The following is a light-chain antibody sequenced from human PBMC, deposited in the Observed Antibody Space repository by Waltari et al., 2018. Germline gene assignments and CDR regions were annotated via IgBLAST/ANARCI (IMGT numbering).Light chain of an antibody. CDR3: ETLDTAIHV. J-gene: IGLJ3*02. CDR1: SGHSTFA. CDR2: LNSDGSH. Sequence: QLVVTQSPSASAPLGASVKLTCTLTSGHSTFAIAWHQQQPGKGPRYLMSLNSDGSHSRGDGIPDCFSGSSSGAERYLTISSLESEDEADYYCETLDTAIHVFGGGTKLTVI. V-gene: IGLV4-69*01.